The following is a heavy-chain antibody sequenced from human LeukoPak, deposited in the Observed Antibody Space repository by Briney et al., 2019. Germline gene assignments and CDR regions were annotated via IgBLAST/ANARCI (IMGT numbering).Heavy chain of an antibody. V-gene: IGHV1-46*01. J-gene: IGHJ4*02. D-gene: IGHD3-22*01. CDR1: GYTFTGYY. CDR3: ARGYYDSSGTPWLFDY. Sequence: GASVKVSCKASGYTFTGYYMHWVRQAPGQGLEWMGIINPSGGSTSYAQKFQGRVTMTRDTSTSTVYMELSSLRSEDTAVYYCARGYYDSSGTPWLFDYWGQGTLVTVSS. CDR2: INPSGGST.